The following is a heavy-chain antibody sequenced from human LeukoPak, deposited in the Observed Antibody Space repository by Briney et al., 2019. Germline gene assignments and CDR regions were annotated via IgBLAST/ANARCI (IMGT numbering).Heavy chain of an antibody. CDR2: INPNSGGT. J-gene: IGHJ4*02. CDR3: ARGRTYYDFWSGSPNFDY. V-gene: IGHV1-2*04. Sequence: ASVTVSCKASGYTFTGYYMHWVRQAPGQGLEWMGWINPNSGGTNYAQKFQGWVTMTRDTSISTAYMELSRLRSDDTAVYYCARGRTYYDFWSGSPNFDYWGQGTLVTVSS. D-gene: IGHD3-3*01. CDR1: GYTFTGYY.